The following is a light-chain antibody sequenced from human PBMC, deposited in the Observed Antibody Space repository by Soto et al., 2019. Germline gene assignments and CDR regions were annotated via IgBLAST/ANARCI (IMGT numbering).Light chain of an antibody. CDR1: SSNIGAGYD. CDR2: ANR. CDR3: QSYDSSLSGSYV. V-gene: IGLV1-40*01. Sequence: QSVLTQPPSVSGAPGQWVTISCTGSSSNIGAGYDVHWYQQLPGTAPKVLIYANRNRPSGVPDRFSGSRSATSASLAITGLQAEDEADYYCQSYDSSLSGSYVFGAGTKLTVL. J-gene: IGLJ1*01.